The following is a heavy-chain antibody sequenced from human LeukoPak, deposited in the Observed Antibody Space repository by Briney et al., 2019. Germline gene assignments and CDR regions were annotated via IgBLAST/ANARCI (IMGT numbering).Heavy chain of an antibody. J-gene: IGHJ3*02. CDR1: GFTFSSYA. V-gene: IGHV3-64*01. D-gene: IGHD5-18*01. Sequence: PGGSLRLSCAASGFTFSSYAMHWVRQAPGKGLEYVSPIRSNGGRTYYANSVKGRFTISRDNSKNTLYLQMGSLRAEDMAVYYCARDRSGLGGYSYGTILDAFDIWGQGTMVTVSS. CDR3: ARDRSGLGGYSYGTILDAFDI. CDR2: IRSNGGRT.